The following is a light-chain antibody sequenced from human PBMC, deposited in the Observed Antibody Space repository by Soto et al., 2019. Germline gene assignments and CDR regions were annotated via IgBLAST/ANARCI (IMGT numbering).Light chain of an antibody. CDR3: AAWDDSLSALYV. V-gene: IGLV1-47*01. CDR2: RNN. J-gene: IGLJ1*01. Sequence: QPVLTQPPSASGTPGQRVTISCSGSSSNIGSNYVYWYQQLPGTAPKLLIYRNNQRPSGVPDRFSGSKSGTSASLAISRLRSEDEADYYCAAWDDSLSALYVFGTGTKLTVL. CDR1: SSNIGSNY.